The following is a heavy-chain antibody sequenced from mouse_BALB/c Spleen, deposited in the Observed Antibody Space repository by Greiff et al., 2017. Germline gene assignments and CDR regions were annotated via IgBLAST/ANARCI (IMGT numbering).Heavy chain of an antibody. J-gene: IGHJ1*01. Sequence: VKLKESGPGLVAPSQSLSITCTVSGFSLTGYGVNWVRQPPGKGLEWLGMIWGDGSTDYNSALKSRLSISKDNSKSQVFLKMNSLQTDDTARYYCDRETNYYDSSHYWYFDVWGAGTTVSVSS. CDR1: GFSLTGYG. D-gene: IGHD1-1*01. V-gene: IGHV2-6-7*01. CDR2: IWGDGST. CDR3: DRETNYYDSSHYWYFDV.